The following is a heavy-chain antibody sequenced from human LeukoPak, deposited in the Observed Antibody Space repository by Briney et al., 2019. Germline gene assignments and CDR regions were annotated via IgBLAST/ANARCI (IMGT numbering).Heavy chain of an antibody. D-gene: IGHD5-12*01. J-gene: IGHJ4*02. V-gene: IGHV3-74*01. Sequence: PGGSLRLSCAASGNYWMHWVRQVPGKGLVWVSHIYSDGSWTSYADSVKGRFTISRDNSKNTLYLQLNSLRPEDTAVYYCARDQLAHSGYDTLFDYWGQGTLVTVSS. CDR3: ARDQLAHSGYDTLFDY. CDR1: GNYW. CDR2: IYSDGSWT.